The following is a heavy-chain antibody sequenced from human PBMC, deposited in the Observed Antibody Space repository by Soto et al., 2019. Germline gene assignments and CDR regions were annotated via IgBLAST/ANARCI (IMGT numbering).Heavy chain of an antibody. Sequence: GGSLRLSCVASGFTLENYGMHWVRQAPGRGLEWVAVMWNDGSNKYYVESVKGRFTVSRDNSRNTLHLQMNSLRADDTAVYYCAKDPRGGYSILSIDYWGQGTQVTVSS. D-gene: IGHD4-4*01. CDR1: GFTLENYG. J-gene: IGHJ4*02. CDR3: AKDPRGGYSILSIDY. CDR2: MWNDGSNK. V-gene: IGHV3-30*02.